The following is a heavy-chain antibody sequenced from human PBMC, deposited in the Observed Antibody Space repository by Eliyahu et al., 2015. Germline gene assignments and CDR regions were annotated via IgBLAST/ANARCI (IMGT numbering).Heavy chain of an antibody. CDR2: LTWNSGGV. J-gene: IGHJ4*02. CDR1: GFXYDDYA. V-gene: IGHV3-9*01. D-gene: IGHD6-19*01. Sequence: EVQLVESGGGLVQPGRSLRLXCXXSGFXYDDYAMHWVRRAPGKGLEWVSGLTWNSGGVGYADSVKGRFRISRDNAKNSLYLQMDSLRVDDTALYYCAKASSSGNFDFDYWGQGIQVTVSS. CDR3: AKASSSGNFDFDY.